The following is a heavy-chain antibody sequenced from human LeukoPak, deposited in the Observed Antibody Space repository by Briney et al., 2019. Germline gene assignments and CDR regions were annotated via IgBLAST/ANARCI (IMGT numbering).Heavy chain of an antibody. CDR3: IRQWLWRAV. CDR2: VFYTGSA. Sequence: PSETLSLTCTVSGYSISSGYYWGWIRQPPGKGLEWIGSVFYTGSAYYNSSLKSRVIISVDTSKNQFSLRLNSVTAADMAVYYCIRQWLWRAVWGKGTTVTVSS. V-gene: IGHV4-38-2*02. D-gene: IGHD6-19*01. J-gene: IGHJ6*03. CDR1: GYSISSGYY.